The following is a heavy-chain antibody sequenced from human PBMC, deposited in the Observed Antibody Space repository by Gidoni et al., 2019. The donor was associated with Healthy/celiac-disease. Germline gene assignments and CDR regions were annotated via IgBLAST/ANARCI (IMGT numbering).Heavy chain of an antibody. V-gene: IGHV1-3*01. CDR3: AREAGFRDFWSGYYAFDP. CDR1: GYTFTSYA. CDR2: INAGNGNT. Sequence: QVQLVQSGAEVKKPGASVKVSCKASGYTFTSYAMHWVRQAPGQRLEWMGWINAGNGNTKYSQKFQGRVTITRDTSASTAYMELSSLRSEDTAVYYCAREAGFRDFWSGYYAFDPWGQGTLVTVSS. J-gene: IGHJ5*02. D-gene: IGHD3-3*01.